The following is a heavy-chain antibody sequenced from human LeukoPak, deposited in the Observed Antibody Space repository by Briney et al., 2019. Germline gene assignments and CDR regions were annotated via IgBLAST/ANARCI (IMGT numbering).Heavy chain of an antibody. CDR3: ARGSGYGDSPGLH. Sequence: ASVKVSFKASGYTFTDYYMHRVRQAPGQGLEWMGRINPNNGGTNYAQKFQGRVTMTRDTSISTAYMELNRLTSDDTAVYYCARGSGYGDSPGLHWGQGTLVTVSS. CDR1: GYTFTDYY. D-gene: IGHD4-17*01. V-gene: IGHV1-2*06. CDR2: INPNNGGT. J-gene: IGHJ4*02.